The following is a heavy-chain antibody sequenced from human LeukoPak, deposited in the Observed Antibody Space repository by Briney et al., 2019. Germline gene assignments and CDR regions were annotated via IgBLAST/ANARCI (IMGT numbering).Heavy chain of an antibody. Sequence: AETLSLTCTVSGGSISSSSYYWGWIRQPPGKGLEWIGSIYYSGSTYYNPSLKSRVTISVDTSKNQFSLKLSSVTAADTAVYYCARQDGIRPSYYYDSSGCHFDYWGQGTLVTVSS. J-gene: IGHJ4*02. D-gene: IGHD3-22*01. V-gene: IGHV4-39*01. CDR2: IYYSGST. CDR3: ARQDGIRPSYYYDSSGCHFDY. CDR1: GGSISSSSYY.